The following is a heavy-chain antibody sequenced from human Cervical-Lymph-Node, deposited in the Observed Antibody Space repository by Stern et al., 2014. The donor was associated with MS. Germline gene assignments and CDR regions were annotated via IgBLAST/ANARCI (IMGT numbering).Heavy chain of an antibody. V-gene: IGHV3-30*18. CDR1: GFTFSSYG. D-gene: IGHD5-12*01. CDR2: ISYDGSNK. J-gene: IGHJ3*02. CDR3: AKDLKWLRYSPPDAFDI. Sequence: VQLVESGGGVVQPGRSLRLSCAASGFTFSSYGMHWVRQAPGKGLEWVAGISYDGSNKYYADSVKGRFTISRDNSKNTLYLQMNSLRAEDTAVYYCAKDLKWLRYSPPDAFDIWGQGTMVTVSS.